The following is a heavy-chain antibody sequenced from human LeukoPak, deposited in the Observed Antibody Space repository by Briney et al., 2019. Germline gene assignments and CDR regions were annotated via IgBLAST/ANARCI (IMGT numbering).Heavy chain of an antibody. CDR1: GGSISSYY. Sequence: SSETLSPTCTVSGGSISSYYWSWIRQPPGKGLEWIGYIYYSGSTNYNPSLKSRVTISVDTSKNQFSLKLSSVTAADTAVYYCARDPDITGTLYFDYWGQGTMVTVSS. D-gene: IGHD1-7*01. CDR3: ARDPDITGTLYFDY. J-gene: IGHJ4*02. CDR2: IYYSGST. V-gene: IGHV4-59*01.